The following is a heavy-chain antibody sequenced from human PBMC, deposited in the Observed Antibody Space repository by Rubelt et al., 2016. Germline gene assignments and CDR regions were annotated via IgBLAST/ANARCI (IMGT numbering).Heavy chain of an antibody. Sequence: QAQLVQSGAEVKKPGSSVKVSCKASGGTFSSYAISWVRQAPGQGLEWMGRIIPILGIANYAQKFQGRVTSTTDTSTSTAYRGLRSLRSDDTAVYYCARDRRHIAAAQDYWGQGTLVTVSS. D-gene: IGHD6-13*01. CDR2: IIPILGIA. V-gene: IGHV1-69*04. CDR3: ARDRRHIAAAQDY. J-gene: IGHJ4*02. CDR1: GGTFSSYA.